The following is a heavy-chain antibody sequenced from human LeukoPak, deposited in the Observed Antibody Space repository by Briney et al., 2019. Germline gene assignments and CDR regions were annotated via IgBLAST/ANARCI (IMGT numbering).Heavy chain of an antibody. CDR2: VSGSGGAT. V-gene: IGHV3-23*01. J-gene: IGHJ4*02. CDR1: GFTFSSYA. CDR3: AKGCGGSCYSSFDY. D-gene: IGHD2-21*02. Sequence: GGSLRLSCAASGFTFSSYAMSWVRQAPGKGLEWVSIVSGSGGATYYADSVKGRFTISRDNSKNTLYLQMNSPRAEDTAVYYCAKGCGGSCYSSFDYWGQGTLVTVSS.